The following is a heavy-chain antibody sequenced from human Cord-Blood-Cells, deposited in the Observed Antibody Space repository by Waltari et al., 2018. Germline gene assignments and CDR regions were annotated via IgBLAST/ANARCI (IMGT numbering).Heavy chain of an antibody. D-gene: IGHD2-21*02. CDR3: AREHIVVVTAIDY. Sequence: EVQLVESGGGFVQPGGSLRLSCAASGFTFSSYWMHLVRQAPGKGLVWVSRINSDGSSTSYADSVKGRFTIPRDNAKNTLYLQMNSLRAEDTAVYYCAREHIVVVTAIDYWGQGTLVTVSS. J-gene: IGHJ4*02. V-gene: IGHV3-74*01. CDR2: INSDGSST. CDR1: GFTFSSYW.